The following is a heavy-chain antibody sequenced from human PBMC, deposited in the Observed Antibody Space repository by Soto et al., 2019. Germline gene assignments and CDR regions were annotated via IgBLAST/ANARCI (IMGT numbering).Heavy chain of an antibody. CDR3: ARIEMASIK. CDR1: GAYIRSGGYP. Sequence: SENVSLACSASGAYIRSGGYPWSWLRQSPGKGLEWIGHIYYTGSTFYSPSLKSRLTISLDMPKNQFSLVLRSVTAADTAMYYCARIEMASIKWGRGTLVTVSS. V-gene: IGHV4-31*03. J-gene: IGHJ4*02. CDR2: IYYTGST.